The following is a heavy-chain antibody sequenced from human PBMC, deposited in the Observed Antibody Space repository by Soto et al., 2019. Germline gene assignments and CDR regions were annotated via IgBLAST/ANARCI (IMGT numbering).Heavy chain of an antibody. CDR2: NNAGNGNT. J-gene: IGHJ4*02. Sequence: QVQLVQSGAEVKKPGASVKVSCKASGYTFTSYAMHWVRQAPGQRLEWMGWNNAGNGNTKYSQKFQGRVTITRDTSASTAYMELSSLRSEDTAVYYCASSSLFYDSSGYYYFDYWGQGTLVTVSS. CDR3: ASSSLFYDSSGYYYFDY. D-gene: IGHD3-22*01. V-gene: IGHV1-3*01. CDR1: GYTFTSYA.